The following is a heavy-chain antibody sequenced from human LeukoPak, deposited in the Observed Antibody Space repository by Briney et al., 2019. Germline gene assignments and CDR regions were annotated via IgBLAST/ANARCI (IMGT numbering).Heavy chain of an antibody. D-gene: IGHD6-13*01. V-gene: IGHV3-23*01. CDR1: GFTFSSYA. CDR3: ARDRGAYSSSADDAFDI. Sequence: PGGSLRLSCAASGFTFSSYAMSWVRQAPGKGLEWVSAISGSGGSTYYADSVKGRFTISRDNSKNTLYLQMNSLRAEDTAVYYCARDRGAYSSSADDAFDIWGQGTMVTVSS. J-gene: IGHJ3*02. CDR2: ISGSGGST.